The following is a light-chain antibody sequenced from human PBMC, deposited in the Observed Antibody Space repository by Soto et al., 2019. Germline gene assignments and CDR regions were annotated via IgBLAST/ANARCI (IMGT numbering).Light chain of an antibody. J-gene: IGKJ4*01. Sequence: DIQMTQSPSSLSASVGDRVTIACQASQDISNYLNWYQQKPGKAPKLLIYDVSNLETVVPSRFSGSGSGTDFSFTISSLQPEDIATYYCQHYENLPLTFGGGTKVEIK. CDR1: QDISNY. CDR2: DVS. CDR3: QHYENLPLT. V-gene: IGKV1-33*01.